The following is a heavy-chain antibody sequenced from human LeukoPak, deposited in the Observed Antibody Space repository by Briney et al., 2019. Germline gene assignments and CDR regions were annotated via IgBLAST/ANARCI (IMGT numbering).Heavy chain of an antibody. J-gene: IGHJ4*02. V-gene: IGHV3-21*01. CDR3: ARDSRRDFWSGYYTGIGDFDY. CDR2: ISSSRSYI. CDR1: GFTFSSYS. Sequence: GGSLRLSCAASGFTFSSYSMNWVRQAPGKGLEWVSSISSSRSYIYYADSVKGRFTISRDNAKNSLYLQMNSLRAEDTAVYYCARDSRRDFWSGYYTGIGDFDYWGQGTLVTVSS. D-gene: IGHD3-3*01.